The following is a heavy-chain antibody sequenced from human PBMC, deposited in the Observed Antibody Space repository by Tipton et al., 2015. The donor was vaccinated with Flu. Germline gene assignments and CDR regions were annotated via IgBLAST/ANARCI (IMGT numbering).Heavy chain of an antibody. Sequence: QLVQSGGGLIQPGGSLRLSCEASGFSVRSNHLSWVRQAPGKGLEWVASINKDGSETYYVDSVKGRFTISRDNAKNSLFLQMNSLRAEDTAVYYCAGPLWGYFDNWGQGTLVTVSS. CDR3: AGPLWGYFDN. J-gene: IGHJ4*02. D-gene: IGHD3-10*01. CDR1: GFSVRSNH. CDR2: INKDGSET. V-gene: IGHV3-7*01.